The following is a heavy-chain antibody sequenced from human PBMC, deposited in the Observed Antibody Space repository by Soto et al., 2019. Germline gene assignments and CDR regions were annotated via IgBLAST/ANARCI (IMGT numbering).Heavy chain of an antibody. Sequence: GGSLRLSCSASGFTFSSYAMHWVRQAPGKGLEYVSAISSNGGSTYYAESVKGRFTISRDNSENTLYLQMSSLRAGDPAVYYCVKVITMVRRLADYRGKGTLLAVSS. CDR3: VKVITMVRRLADY. D-gene: IGHD3-10*01. CDR1: GFTFSSYA. CDR2: ISSNGGST. J-gene: IGHJ4*02. V-gene: IGHV3-64D*06.